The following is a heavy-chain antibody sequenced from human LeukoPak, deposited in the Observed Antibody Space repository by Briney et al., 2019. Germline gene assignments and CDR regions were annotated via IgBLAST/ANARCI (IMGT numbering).Heavy chain of an antibody. J-gene: IGHJ3*02. CDR1: GGSFSGYY. CDR3: ARRRTPRRAFDI. CDR2: INHSGST. D-gene: IGHD2-2*01. Sequence: SETLSLTCAVYGGSFSGYYWSWIRQPPGKGLEWIGEINHSGSTNYNPSLKSRVTISVDTSKNQFSLKLSSVTAADTAVYYCARRRTPRRAFDIWGQGTMVTVSS. V-gene: IGHV4-34*01.